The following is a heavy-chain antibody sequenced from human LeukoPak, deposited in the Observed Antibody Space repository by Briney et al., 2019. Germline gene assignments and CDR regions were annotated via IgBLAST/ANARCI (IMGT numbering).Heavy chain of an antibody. V-gene: IGHV3-23*01. Sequence: PGGSLRLSCAASGFTFTSYAMTWVRQAPGEGLEWVSGISNSGSSTSYADSVKGRFTISRDNSRNTLYLQLSSLRAEDTAVYYCVISMVRGSYDMDVWGQGTTVTVSS. CDR2: ISNSGSST. J-gene: IGHJ6*02. CDR1: GFTFTSYA. D-gene: IGHD3-10*01. CDR3: VISMVRGSYDMDV.